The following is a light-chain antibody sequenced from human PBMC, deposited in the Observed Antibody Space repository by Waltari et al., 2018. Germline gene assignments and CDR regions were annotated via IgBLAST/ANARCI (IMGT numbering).Light chain of an antibody. CDR1: SLRRYF. Sequence: SSELSQDPTVSVALGQAVNITCQGDSLRRYFVSWYQQKPGQAPVLVSYGQNKRPSGIPDRCSGSGSGNTASLTIAGAEAADEADYYCYSRNSDDFTYVFGTGTKLTVL. J-gene: IGLJ1*01. CDR3: YSRNSDDFTYV. CDR2: GQN. V-gene: IGLV3-19*01.